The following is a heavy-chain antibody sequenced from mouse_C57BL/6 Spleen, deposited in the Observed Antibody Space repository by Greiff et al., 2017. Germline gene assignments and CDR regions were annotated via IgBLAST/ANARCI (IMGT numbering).Heavy chain of an antibody. J-gene: IGHJ2*01. V-gene: IGHV1-80*01. D-gene: IGHD1-1*01. Sequence: QVQLQQSGAELVKPGASVKISCKASGYAFSSYWMNWVKQRPGKGLEWIGQIYPGGGYTNYNGKFKGKATLTADKSSSTAYMQLSSLTSEDSAVYFCATITTVVPFDYWGQGTTLTVSS. CDR2: IYPGGGYT. CDR3: ATITTVVPFDY. CDR1: GYAFSSYW.